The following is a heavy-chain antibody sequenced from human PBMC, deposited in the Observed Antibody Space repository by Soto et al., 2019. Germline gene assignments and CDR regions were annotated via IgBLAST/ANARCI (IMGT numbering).Heavy chain of an antibody. Sequence: ASVKVSCKASGYTFTSYAMHWVRQAPGQRLEWMGWINAGNGNTKYSQKFQGRVTITRDTSASTAYMELSSLRSEDTAVYYCAAPNYDSSGYALYYYYYGMDVWGQGTTVTVSS. J-gene: IGHJ6*02. CDR2: INAGNGNT. CDR3: AAPNYDSSGYALYYYYYGMDV. D-gene: IGHD3-22*01. CDR1: GYTFTSYA. V-gene: IGHV1-3*01.